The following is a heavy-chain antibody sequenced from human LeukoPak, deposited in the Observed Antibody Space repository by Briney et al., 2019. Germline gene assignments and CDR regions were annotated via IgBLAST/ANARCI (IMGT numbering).Heavy chain of an antibody. Sequence: GGSLRLSCAASGFTFNTYAMTWVRQVPGKGLEWVSIMSGSGASTYYADSVKGRFTISRDNSKNTLSLQMNSLRVEDTAIYYCAKDIQLSTWGRGTMVTVSS. D-gene: IGHD5-24*01. J-gene: IGHJ3*01. CDR1: GFTFNTYA. V-gene: IGHV3-23*01. CDR2: MSGSGAST. CDR3: AKDIQLST.